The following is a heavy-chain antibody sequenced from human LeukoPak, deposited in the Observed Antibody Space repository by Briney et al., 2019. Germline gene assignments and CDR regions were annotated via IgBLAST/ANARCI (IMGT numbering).Heavy chain of an antibody. V-gene: IGHV4-39*07. CDR3: ARDKRYFDPDY. D-gene: IGHD3-9*01. Sequence: SETLSLTCTVSGGSISSSSYYWGWIRQPPGKGLEWIGSIYYSGSTYYNPSLKSRVTISVDTSKNQFSLKLTSVTAADTAVYYCARDKRYFDPDYWGQGTLVTVSS. J-gene: IGHJ4*02. CDR1: GGSISSSSYY. CDR2: IYYSGST.